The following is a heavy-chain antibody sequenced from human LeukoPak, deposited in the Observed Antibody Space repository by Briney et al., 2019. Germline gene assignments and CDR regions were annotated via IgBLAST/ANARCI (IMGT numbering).Heavy chain of an antibody. CDR2: IYSGGTT. V-gene: IGHV3-53*01. CDR3: ARTPVRGYYDAFDY. Sequence: AGGSLRLSCAASGXTVSSNYMSWVRQAPGKGLEWVSVIYSGGTTYYADSVKGRFTISRDNSKNTLYLQMNSLRAEDTAVYYCARTPVRGYYDAFDYWGQGTLVTVSS. J-gene: IGHJ4*02. D-gene: IGHD3-22*01. CDR1: GXTVSSNY.